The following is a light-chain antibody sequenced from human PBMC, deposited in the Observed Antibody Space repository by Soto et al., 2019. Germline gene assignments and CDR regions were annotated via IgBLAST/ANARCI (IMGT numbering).Light chain of an antibody. Sequence: DIQMTQSPSSLSASVGDRVTITCRASQGISNYLAWYQQKPGKVPKLLIYAASTLQSGVPSRFSGSGSGTDFTLTISGLQPEDVATYYCQKYNCACWTFGQGTKVEI. CDR1: QGISNY. CDR3: QKYNCACWT. V-gene: IGKV1-27*01. J-gene: IGKJ1*01. CDR2: AAS.